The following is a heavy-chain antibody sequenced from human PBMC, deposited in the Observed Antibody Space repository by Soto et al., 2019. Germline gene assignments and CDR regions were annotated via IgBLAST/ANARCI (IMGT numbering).Heavy chain of an antibody. CDR2: IYPGDSDT. D-gene: IGHD3-3*01. V-gene: IGHV5-51*01. CDR3: ARIQYDFWSGLYGIDV. Sequence: PGESLKISCTGSGYSFTSYWIGWVRQMPGKGLEWMGIIYPGDSDTRYSPSFQGQVTISADKSISTAYLQWSSLKASDTAMYYCARIQYDFWSGLYGIDVWGQGTTVTVSS. CDR1: GYSFTSYW. J-gene: IGHJ6*02.